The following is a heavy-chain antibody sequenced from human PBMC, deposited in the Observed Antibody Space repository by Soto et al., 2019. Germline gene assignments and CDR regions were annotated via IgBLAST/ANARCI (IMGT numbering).Heavy chain of an antibody. CDR2: INHSGST. D-gene: IGHD2-15*01. J-gene: IGHJ6*02. CDR3: ARGPYCSGGSCYVPYYYYGMDV. V-gene: IGHV4-34*01. Sequence: SETLSLTCAVYGGSFSGYYWGWIRQPPGKGVEGSGEINHSGSTNYNPSLKSRVTISVDTSKNQFSLKLSSVTAADTAVYYCARGPYCSGGSCYVPYYYYGMDVWGQGTTVTVSS. CDR1: GGSFSGYY.